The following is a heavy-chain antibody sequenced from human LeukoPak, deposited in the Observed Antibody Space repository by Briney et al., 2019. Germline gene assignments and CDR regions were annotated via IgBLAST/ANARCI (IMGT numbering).Heavy chain of an antibody. Sequence: SVKVSCKASGGTFSSYAISWVRQAPGQGLEWMGGIIPIFGTANYAQKFQGRVTITADESTSTAYMELSSLRSEDTAVYYCARDRPGIVVVPAAIGWLDPWGQGTLVTVSS. J-gene: IGHJ5*02. CDR2: IIPIFGTA. CDR1: GGTFSSYA. CDR3: ARDRPGIVVVPAAIGWLDP. V-gene: IGHV1-69*13. D-gene: IGHD2-2*01.